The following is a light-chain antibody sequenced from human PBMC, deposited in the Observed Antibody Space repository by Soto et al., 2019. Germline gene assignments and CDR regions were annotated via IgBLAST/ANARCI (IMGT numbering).Light chain of an antibody. CDR1: SSDVGGYKY. CDR2: EVN. CDR3: SSDAGINNLGV. V-gene: IGLV2-8*01. J-gene: IGLJ1*01. Sequence: QSALTQPPSASGSPGQSVTISCTGTSSDVGGYKYFSCYQQHPGKAPKLMIFEVNKRPSGVPDRFSGSKSGNTASLTVSGLQAEDEADYYCSSDAGINNLGVFGTGTKLTVL.